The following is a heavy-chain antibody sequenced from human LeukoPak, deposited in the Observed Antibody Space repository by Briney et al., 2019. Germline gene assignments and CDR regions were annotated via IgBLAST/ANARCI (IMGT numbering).Heavy chain of an antibody. CDR3: ARDHEYSGYLDAFDV. V-gene: IGHV1-2*02. D-gene: IGHD5-12*01. Sequence: ASVKVSCKASGYTFTGYYMHWIRQAPGQGLEWMGWINPNSGDTIHAQRFQGRVTMTRDTSISTAYMELSRLRSDDTAVYYCARDHEYSGYLDAFDVWGQGTMVTVSS. CDR2: INPNSGDT. J-gene: IGHJ3*01. CDR1: GYTFTGYY.